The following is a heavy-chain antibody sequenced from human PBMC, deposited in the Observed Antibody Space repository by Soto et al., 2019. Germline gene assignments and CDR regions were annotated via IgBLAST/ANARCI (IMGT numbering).Heavy chain of an antibody. CDR2: VSPDHGNA. D-gene: IGHD1-1*01. Sequence: GAPVQVSCKASGGTLSSYAISWVRQAPGQGLEWMGWVSPDHGNAGYAQHFQGRLTLTTNTSINTAYMELNSLTSEDTAVYYCEVTTGSWGQGTMVTVS. CDR1: GGTLSSYA. J-gene: IGHJ4*02. V-gene: IGHV1-8*02. CDR3: EVTTGS.